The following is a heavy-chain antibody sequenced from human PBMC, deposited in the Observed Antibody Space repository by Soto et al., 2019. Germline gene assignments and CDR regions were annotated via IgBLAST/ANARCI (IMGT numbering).Heavy chain of an antibody. CDR1: GFTFNTYA. V-gene: IGHV3-30*18. J-gene: IGHJ2*01. D-gene: IGHD3-16*01. CDR2: ITPDGTEQ. CDR3: AKRGILGAQGMAYFDL. Sequence: QVQLMESGGGVVQPGRSLRLSCAASGFTFNTYAMHWVRQAPGKGLEWVAAITPDGTEQYYADCVQGRFTISRDNSENTLSLPMNSLGLEDMSIYHCAKRGILGAQGMAYFDLWGRGTLVTVSS.